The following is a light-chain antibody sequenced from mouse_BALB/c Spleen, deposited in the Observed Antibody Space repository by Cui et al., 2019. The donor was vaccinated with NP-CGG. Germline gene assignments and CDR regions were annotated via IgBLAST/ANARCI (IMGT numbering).Light chain of an antibody. V-gene: IGLV1*01. CDR3: ALWYSNHWV. CDR2: GTN. J-gene: IGLJ1*01. Sequence: QAVVTQESALTTSPGETVPLTCRSSTGAVTTSNYANWVQEKPDHLFTGLIGGTNNRVPGVPARFSGSLIGDKAALTITRAQTEDEAIYFCALWYSNHWVFGGGTKLTVL. CDR1: TGAVTTSNY.